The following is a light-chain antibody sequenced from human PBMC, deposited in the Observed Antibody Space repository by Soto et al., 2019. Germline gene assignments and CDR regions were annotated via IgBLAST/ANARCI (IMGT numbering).Light chain of an antibody. CDR2: DAS. V-gene: IGKV1-5*01. CDR3: QQYNIYWT. CDR1: QSISSW. Sequence: DIQMTQSPSTLSASVGDRVTITCRASQSISSWLAWYQQKPGKAPKLLIYDASSLESGVPSRFSGSGSGTEFTLTISSLQPDDFATYYCQQYNIYWTLGQGTKV. J-gene: IGKJ1*01.